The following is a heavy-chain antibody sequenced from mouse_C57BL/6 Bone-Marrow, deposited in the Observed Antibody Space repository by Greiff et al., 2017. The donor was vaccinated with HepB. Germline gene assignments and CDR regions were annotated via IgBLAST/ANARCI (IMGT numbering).Heavy chain of an antibody. CDR2: ISSGSSTI. CDR1: GFTFSDYG. V-gene: IGHV5-17*01. J-gene: IGHJ3*01. CDR3: ARSYYGNPAWFAY. Sequence: DVQLQESGGGLVKPGGSLKLSCAASGFTFSDYGMHWVRQAPEKGLEWVAYISSGSSTIYYADTVKGRFTISRDNAKNTLFLQMTSLRSEDTAMYYCARSYYGNPAWFAYWGQGTLVTVSA. D-gene: IGHD2-1*01.